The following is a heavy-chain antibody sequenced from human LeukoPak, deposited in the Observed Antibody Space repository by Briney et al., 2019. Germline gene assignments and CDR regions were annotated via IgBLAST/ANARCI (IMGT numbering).Heavy chain of an antibody. CDR1: GGSFSGYY. CDR3: ARGLHRGYYFDY. CDR2: INHSGST. D-gene: IGHD3-10*01. J-gene: IGHJ4*02. Sequence: SETLTLTCAVYGGSFSGYYWSWIRQPPGKGLEWIGEINHSGSTNYNPSLKSRVTISVDTSKNQFSLKLSSVTAADTAVYYCARGLHRGYYFDYWGQGTLVTVSS. V-gene: IGHV4-34*01.